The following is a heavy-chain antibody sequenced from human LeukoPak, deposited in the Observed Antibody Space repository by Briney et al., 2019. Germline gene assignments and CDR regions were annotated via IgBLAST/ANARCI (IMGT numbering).Heavy chain of an antibody. J-gene: IGHJ4*02. D-gene: IGHD3-3*01. CDR1: GGSISSYY. V-gene: IGHV4-4*09. CDR2: IYTSGST. CDR3: ARHGRSGYYSFDY. Sequence: SETLSLTCTVSGGSISSYYWSWIRQPPGKGLEWIGYIYTSGSTNYNPSLKSRVTISVDTSKNQFSLKLSSVTAADTAVYYCARHGRSGYYSFDYWGQGTLVTVFS.